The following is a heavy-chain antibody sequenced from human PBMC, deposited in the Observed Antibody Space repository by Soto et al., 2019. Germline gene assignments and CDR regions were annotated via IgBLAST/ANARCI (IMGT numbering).Heavy chain of an antibody. V-gene: IGHV4-59*01. CDR3: ARDSYDLVYYFDF. J-gene: IGHJ4*02. CDR2: DYYNKFT. CDR1: GGSISTYY. D-gene: IGHD3-16*01. Sequence: QVQLRESGPGLVKPSDTLSLICTVSGGSISTYYWSWIRQPPGKGLEWIASDYYNKFTNYNPSLISRVTMAVDTFRNQFSLRLDSVTAADTAMYYWARDSYDLVYYFDFWGQGTLVTVSS.